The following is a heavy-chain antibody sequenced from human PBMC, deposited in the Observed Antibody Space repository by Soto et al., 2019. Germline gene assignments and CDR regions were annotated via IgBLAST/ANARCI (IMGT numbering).Heavy chain of an antibody. J-gene: IGHJ4*02. V-gene: IGHV3-23*01. CDR2: SSGSGGAT. D-gene: IGHD3-10*01. CDR1: GFTFSTDT. CDR3: AGDGGRAWELWLGEGDR. Sequence: EVQLLESGGGLVQPGGSLRLSCAASGFTFSTDTVTWVRQAPGQGLQWVSTSSGSGGATYYADSVKGRFTISRDNFKARRSLQMNGLGVEDTAIYDCAGDGGRAWELWLGEGDRGGQGTLVTVSS.